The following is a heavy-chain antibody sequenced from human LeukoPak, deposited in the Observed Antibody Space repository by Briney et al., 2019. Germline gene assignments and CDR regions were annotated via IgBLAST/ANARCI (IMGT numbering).Heavy chain of an antibody. CDR2: ISSSSSTI. CDR3: ARKMTTVTTFDF. Sequence: PGGSLRLSCAASGFTFSSYSLTWVRQAPGKGLEWVSCISSSSSTIFYADSVKGRFTISRDNAKNSLYLQMNSLRAEDTAVFYCARKMTTVTTFDFWGQGTLVTVSS. V-gene: IGHV3-48*04. J-gene: IGHJ4*02. D-gene: IGHD4-17*01. CDR1: GFTFSSYS.